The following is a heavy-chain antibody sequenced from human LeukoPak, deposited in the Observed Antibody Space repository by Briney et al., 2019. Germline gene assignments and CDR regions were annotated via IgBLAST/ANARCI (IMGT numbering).Heavy chain of an antibody. J-gene: IGHJ4*02. Sequence: ASVKVSCKASGYTFTSYGISWVRQAPGQWLEWMGWISAYNGNTNYAQKLQGRVTMTTDTSTSTAYMELRSLRSDDTAVYYCARDGRDIVVVPAAVYWGQGTLVTVSS. D-gene: IGHD2-2*01. CDR3: ARDGRDIVVVPAAVY. CDR1: GYTFTSYG. CDR2: ISAYNGNT. V-gene: IGHV1-18*01.